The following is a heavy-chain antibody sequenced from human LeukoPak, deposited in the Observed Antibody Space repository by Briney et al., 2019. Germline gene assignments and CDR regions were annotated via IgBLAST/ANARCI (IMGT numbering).Heavy chain of an antibody. V-gene: IGHV4-4*02. J-gene: IGHJ4*02. CDR1: TDSITSNW. Sequence: PSGTLSLTCAVSTDSITSNWWSWVRQPPGKGLEWIGEVHKSGSTNYYPSLQSRVTISIDKSKNQIALELTSVTAADTAVYYCARYEAGGSALDSWGQGTLVTVSS. CDR3: ARYEAGGSALDS. CDR2: VHKSGST. D-gene: IGHD2-15*01.